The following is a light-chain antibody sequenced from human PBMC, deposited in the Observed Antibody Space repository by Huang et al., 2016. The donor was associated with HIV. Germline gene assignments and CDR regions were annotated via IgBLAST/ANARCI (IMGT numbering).Light chain of an antibody. J-gene: IGKJ4*01. CDR2: DAS. Sequence: IQLTQSPSSLSASVGDRVTITCRASQGIRHYLAWYQQQPGKAPKLLIYDASTLYTGVPSRFSGSGSGTDFTLTISSLQPEDFATYYCQQLDSYPVTFGGGTKVAIK. CDR1: QGIRHY. CDR3: QQLDSYPVT. V-gene: IGKV1-9*01.